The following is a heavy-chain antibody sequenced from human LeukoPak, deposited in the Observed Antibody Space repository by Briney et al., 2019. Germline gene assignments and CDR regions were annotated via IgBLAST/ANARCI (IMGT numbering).Heavy chain of an antibody. V-gene: IGHV3-23*01. CDR1: GFTFSSYA. CDR2: ISGSGGST. Sequence: PAGSLRLSCAASGFTFSSYAMSWVRQPPGKGLEWVSAISGSGGSTYYADSVKGRFTISRDNSKNTLYLQMNSLRAEDTAVYYSGKGLPYWFDPWGQGTLVTVSS. CDR3: GKGLPYWFDP. J-gene: IGHJ5*02.